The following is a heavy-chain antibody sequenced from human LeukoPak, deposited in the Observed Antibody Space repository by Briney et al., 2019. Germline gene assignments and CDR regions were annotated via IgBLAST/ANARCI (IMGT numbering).Heavy chain of an antibody. CDR2: INPSGGST. D-gene: IGHD5-18*01. J-gene: IGHJ4*02. V-gene: IGHV1-46*01. Sequence: WASVKVSCKASGYTFTNYYIHWVRQAPGQGLEWMGIINPSGGSTSYAQKFQGRVTMTRDTSTSTVYMELSSLRSEDTAVYYCAREIGPIQLHLWGSAFDSWGQGTLVTVSS. CDR1: GYTFTNYY. CDR3: AREIGPIQLHLWGSAFDS.